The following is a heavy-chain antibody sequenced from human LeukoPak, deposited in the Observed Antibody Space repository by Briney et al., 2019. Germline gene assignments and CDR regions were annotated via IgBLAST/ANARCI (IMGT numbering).Heavy chain of an antibody. V-gene: IGHV3-30-3*01. CDR1: GFTLSSYA. J-gene: IGHJ3*02. D-gene: IGHD3-10*01. CDR2: VSYDGNNK. Sequence: GGSLRLSCAASGFTLSSYAMHWVRQAPGKGLEWVAIVSYDGNNKYYADSVKGRFTISRDESRNTLSLQMNSLRTEDTAVYYCARDQMGFGSAFDIWGQGTMVTVSS. CDR3: ARDQMGFGSAFDI.